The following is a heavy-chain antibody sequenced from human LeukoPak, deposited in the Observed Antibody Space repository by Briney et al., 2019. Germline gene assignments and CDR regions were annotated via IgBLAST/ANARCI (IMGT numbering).Heavy chain of an antibody. CDR1: GGSISSYY. CDR3: ARHAARGRSLYDY. Sequence: PSETLSLTCTVSGGSISSYYWSWIRQPPGKGLEWIGYIYYSGSTNYNPSLKSRVTISVDTSKNQFSLKLSSVTAADTAVYYCARHAARGRSLYDYWGQGTLVTVSS. CDR2: IYYSGST. J-gene: IGHJ4*02. V-gene: IGHV4-59*08. D-gene: IGHD2/OR15-2a*01.